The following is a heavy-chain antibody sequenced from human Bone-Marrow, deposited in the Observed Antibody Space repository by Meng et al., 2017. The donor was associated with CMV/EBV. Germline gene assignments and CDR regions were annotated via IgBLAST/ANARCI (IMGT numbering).Heavy chain of an antibody. CDR2: IYPGDSNT. CDR1: GYRFTTYW. Sequence: GESLKISCKGSGYRFTTYWISWVRQMPGKGLEWMAIIYPGDSNTRYGPSFQGQVTISADRSTSTAYLQWSSLKASDTDVYYCARSYTNYYYGMDVWGQGTTVTVSS. CDR3: ARSYTNYYYGMDV. V-gene: IGHV5-51*01. D-gene: IGHD3-10*01. J-gene: IGHJ6*02.